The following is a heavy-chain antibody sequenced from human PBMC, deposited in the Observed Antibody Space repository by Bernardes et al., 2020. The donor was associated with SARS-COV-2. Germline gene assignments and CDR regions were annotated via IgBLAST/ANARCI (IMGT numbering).Heavy chain of an antibody. V-gene: IGHV4-59*08. CDR3: AKASYYYYGMDV. CDR1: GGSISSYY. Sequence: SEPLSLTCTVSGGSISSYYWSWIRQPPGKGLEWVGYIYYSGSTNYSPSLKSRANISVDTSKNQFSLNLTSVTAADTAVYYCAKASYYYYGMDVWGQGTTVTVSS. CDR2: IYYSGST. J-gene: IGHJ6*02. D-gene: IGHD2-21*01.